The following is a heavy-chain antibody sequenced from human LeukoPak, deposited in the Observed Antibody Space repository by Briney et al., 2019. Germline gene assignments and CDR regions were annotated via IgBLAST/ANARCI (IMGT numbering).Heavy chain of an antibody. D-gene: IGHD2-15*01. CDR2: IRSSSRTI. Sequence: GGSLRLSCAASGFTFSSYSMNWVRQAPGKGLEWISYIRSSSRTIYYADSVKGRFTISRDNAKNSLYLQMNSLRAEDTAVYYCARDHCSGGSCYDYYYMDVWGKGTTVTVSS. CDR1: GFTFSSYS. CDR3: ARDHCSGGSCYDYYYMDV. J-gene: IGHJ6*03. V-gene: IGHV3-48*04.